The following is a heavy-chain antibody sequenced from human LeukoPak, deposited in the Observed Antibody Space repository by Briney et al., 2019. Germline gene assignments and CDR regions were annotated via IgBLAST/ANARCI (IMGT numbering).Heavy chain of an antibody. V-gene: IGHV3-74*01. CDR3: AKPLMIVVVDDAFDI. CDR1: GFTFSNYW. Sequence: GGSLRLSCVASGFTFSNYWMHWVRQPPGKGLVWVSRIYVDGRTTNYADSVKGRFTISRDNAKNTVYLEMNSLRAEDTAVYYCAKPLMIVVVDDAFDIWGQGTMVTVSS. J-gene: IGHJ3*02. CDR2: IYVDGRTT. D-gene: IGHD3-22*01.